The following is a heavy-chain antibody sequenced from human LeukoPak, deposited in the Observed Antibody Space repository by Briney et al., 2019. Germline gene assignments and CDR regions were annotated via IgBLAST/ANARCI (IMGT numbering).Heavy chain of an antibody. CDR2: IKQDGSEK. J-gene: IGHJ6*03. CDR3: AKNGDRGAYCSGGSCYPYYYYNMDV. D-gene: IGHD2-15*01. V-gene: IGHV3-7*03. Sequence: GGSLRLSCAASGFTFSSYWMSWVRQAPGKGLEWVANIKQDGSEKYYVGSVKGRFTISRDNAKNSLYLQMNSLRAEDTAIYYCAKNGDRGAYCSGGSCYPYYYYNMDVWGKGTTVTISS. CDR1: GFTFSSYW.